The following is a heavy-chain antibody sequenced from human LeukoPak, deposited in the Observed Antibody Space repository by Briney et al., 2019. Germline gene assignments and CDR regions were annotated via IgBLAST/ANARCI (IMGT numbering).Heavy chain of an antibody. Sequence: SETLSLTCTVPGGSISSYYWSWIRQPAGKGLEWIGRIYTSGSTNYNPSLKSRVTMSVDTSKNQFSLKLSSVTAADTAVYYCVRGLVGATTFDYWGQGTLVTVSS. J-gene: IGHJ4*02. D-gene: IGHD1-26*01. V-gene: IGHV4-4*07. CDR3: VRGLVGATTFDY. CDR1: GGSISSYY. CDR2: IYTSGST.